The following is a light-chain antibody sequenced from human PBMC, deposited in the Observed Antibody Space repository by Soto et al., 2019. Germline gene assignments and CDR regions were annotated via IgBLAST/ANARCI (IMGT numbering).Light chain of an antibody. CDR3: SSYPTSSSYV. V-gene: IGLV2-14*01. Sequence: VLTEPASLLGSPGHSITISCTGTNSDVGGYIYVSWYQQHPGKAPKLMIYDVTSRPSGVSYRFSGSKSGNTASLTISGLQAEDEADYYCSSYPTSSSYVFGTGTKVTVL. CDR2: DVT. J-gene: IGLJ1*01. CDR1: NSDVGGYIY.